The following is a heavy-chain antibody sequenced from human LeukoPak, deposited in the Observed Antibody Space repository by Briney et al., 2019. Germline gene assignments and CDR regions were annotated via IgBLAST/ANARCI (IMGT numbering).Heavy chain of an antibody. V-gene: IGHV3-64D*06. Sequence: GGSLRLSCSASGFTFSSYAMHWVCQAPGKGLEYVSAISSNEGSTYYADSVKGRFTISRDNSKNTLYLQMSSLRAEDTAVYYCAIMIAGAGSFDYWGQGTLVTVSS. CDR1: GFTFSSYA. J-gene: IGHJ4*02. D-gene: IGHD6-13*01. CDR2: ISSNEGST. CDR3: AIMIAGAGSFDY.